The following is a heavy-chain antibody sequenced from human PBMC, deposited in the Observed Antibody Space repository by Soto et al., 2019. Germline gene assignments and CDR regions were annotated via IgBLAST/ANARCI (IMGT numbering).Heavy chain of an antibody. CDR1: GFTFSSYG. V-gene: IGHV3-33*01. J-gene: IGHJ6*02. Sequence: GGSLRLSCAASGFTFSSYGMHWVRQAPGKGLEWVAVIWYDGSNKYYADSVKGRFTISRDNSKNTLYLQMNSLRAEDTAVYYCARDRREWELPYYYYGMDVWGQGTTVTVSS. CDR2: IWYDGSNK. D-gene: IGHD1-26*01. CDR3: ARDRREWELPYYYYGMDV.